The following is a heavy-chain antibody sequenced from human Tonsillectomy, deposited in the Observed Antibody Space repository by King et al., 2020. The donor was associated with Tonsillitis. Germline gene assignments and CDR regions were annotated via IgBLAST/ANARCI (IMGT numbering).Heavy chain of an antibody. CDR3: ARDPTTNWYFDL. Sequence: VQLVESGGGVVQPGRSLRLSCAASGFTFSSYGMHWVRQAPGKGLEWVALISYDGSNKYYADSVKGRFTISRDNSKNTLYLQMNSLRAEDTAVYYCARDPTTNWYFDLWGRGILVTVSS. D-gene: IGHD1-1*01. V-gene: IGHV3-33*05. CDR2: ISYDGSNK. J-gene: IGHJ2*01. CDR1: GFTFSSYG.